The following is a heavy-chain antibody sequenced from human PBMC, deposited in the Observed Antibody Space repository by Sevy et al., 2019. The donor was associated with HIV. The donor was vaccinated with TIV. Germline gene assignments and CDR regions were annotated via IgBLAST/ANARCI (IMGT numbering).Heavy chain of an antibody. CDR3: AGENAWGRGYS. CDR2: IYYNGHI. V-gene: IGHV4-59*11. CDR1: GGSITSLY. J-gene: IGHJ4*02. Sequence: SETLTLTCTVSGGSITSLYWNRIRQPPGKGLEWIANIYYNGHINYNPSLKSRVTLSLDTSKNQFSLRLSSGTATDTAMYYCAGENAWGRGYSWGQGTLVTVSS. D-gene: IGHD1-26*01.